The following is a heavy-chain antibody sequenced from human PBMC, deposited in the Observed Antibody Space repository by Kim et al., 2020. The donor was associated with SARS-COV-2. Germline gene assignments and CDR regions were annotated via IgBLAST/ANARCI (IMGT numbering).Heavy chain of an antibody. J-gene: IGHJ2*01. CDR3: ARHGGSDWYFDL. Sequence: RYSPSFQGQVTISADKSISTAYLQWSSLKASDTAMYYCARHGGSDWYFDLWGRGTLVTVSS. V-gene: IGHV5-51*01. D-gene: IGHD3-16*01.